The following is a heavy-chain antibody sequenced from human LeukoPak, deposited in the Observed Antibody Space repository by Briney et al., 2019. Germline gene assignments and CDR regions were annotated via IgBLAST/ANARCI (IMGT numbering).Heavy chain of an antibody. D-gene: IGHD2-8*01. J-gene: IGHJ3*01. Sequence: ASVKVSCKASGYTFTNYYIHWVRQAPGRGLEWVGIFNPSGGSPSYALKFQGRVTMTRDTSTSTVYMELSSLRSEDTAVYYCARDKGMRDGFDVWGQGTMVTVSS. CDR2: FNPSGGSP. CDR3: ARDKGMRDGFDV. CDR1: GYTFTNYY. V-gene: IGHV1-46*01.